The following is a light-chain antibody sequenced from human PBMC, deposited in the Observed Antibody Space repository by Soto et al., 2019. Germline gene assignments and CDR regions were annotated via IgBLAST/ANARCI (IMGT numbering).Light chain of an antibody. CDR1: SGHSSYI. Sequence: QPVLTPSSSASASLGSSVKLTCTLNSGHSSYIIAWHQQQPGKAPRYLMKLEGSGSYNKGSGVPDRLSGSSSGTDRYLTISTIQFEYVANYYLETWDSNTHGVFGGGTKLTVL. V-gene: IGLV4-60*02. J-gene: IGLJ3*02. CDR3: ETWDSNTHGV. CDR2: LEGSGSY.